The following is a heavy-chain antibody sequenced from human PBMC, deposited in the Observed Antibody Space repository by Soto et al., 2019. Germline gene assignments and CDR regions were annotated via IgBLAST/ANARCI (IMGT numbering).Heavy chain of an antibody. D-gene: IGHD2-2*01. V-gene: IGHV1-69*06. J-gene: IGHJ5*02. CDR2: IIPIFATP. Sequence: QVQLVQSGPEVKKPGSSVKVSCKGSGGFNSYSISWVRQAPGQGPEWMGGIIPIFATPTYAQKFQGRVTITADKSTSTAYMELSRVTSEDTAVYYCARGGPVIIPAATNWFDPWGQGTLVSVSS. CDR3: ARGGPVIIPAATNWFDP. CDR1: GGFNSYS.